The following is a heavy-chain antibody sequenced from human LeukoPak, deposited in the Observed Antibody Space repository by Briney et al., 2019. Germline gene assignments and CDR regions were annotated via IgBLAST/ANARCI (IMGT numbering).Heavy chain of an antibody. CDR3: TRGSGYGDYKAFDI. CDR2: IRSKAYGGTT. V-gene: IGHV3-49*04. D-gene: IGHD4-17*01. J-gene: IGHJ3*02. CDR1: GFTFGDYA. Sequence: GGSLRLSCAASGFTFGDYAMSWVRQAPGKGLEWVGFIRSKAYGGTTEYAASVKGRFTISRDDSKSIAYLQMNSLKTEDTAVYYCTRGSGYGDYKAFDIWGQGTMVTVSS.